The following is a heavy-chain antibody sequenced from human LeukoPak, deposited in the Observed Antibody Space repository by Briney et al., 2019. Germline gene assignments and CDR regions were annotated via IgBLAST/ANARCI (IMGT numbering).Heavy chain of an antibody. D-gene: IGHD3-10*01. Sequence: SVKVSCKASGGTFGSYAISWVRQAPGQGLEWMGGILPSFGATKYSQKFQDRVTITADVSTTTVYMDLTSLSSEDTALYYCARPLNTMVRGITTATDFFSYAMDVWGQATAATVSS. V-gene: IGHV1-69*13. CDR2: ILPSFGAT. J-gene: IGHJ6*02. CDR3: ARPLNTMVRGITTATDFFSYAMDV. CDR1: GGTFGSYA.